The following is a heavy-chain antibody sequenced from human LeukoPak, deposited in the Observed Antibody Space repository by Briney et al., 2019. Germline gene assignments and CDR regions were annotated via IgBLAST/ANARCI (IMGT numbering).Heavy chain of an antibody. Sequence: PGGSLRLSCAASGFTFSSYEMNWVRQAPGKGLEWVSSVSSSSSYIYYADSVKGRFTISRDNAKNSLYLQMNSLRAEDTAVYYCARENNDYGGKRFDYWGQGALVTVSS. J-gene: IGHJ4*02. D-gene: IGHD4-23*01. V-gene: IGHV3-21*01. CDR3: ARENNDYGGKRFDY. CDR1: GFTFSSYE. CDR2: VSSSSSYI.